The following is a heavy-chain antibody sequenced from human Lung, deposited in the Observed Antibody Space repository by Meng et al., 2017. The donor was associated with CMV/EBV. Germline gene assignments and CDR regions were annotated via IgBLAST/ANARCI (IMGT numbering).Heavy chain of an antibody. Sequence: GESLKISCAASGFTFSNNWMSWVRQAPGKGLEWVASIKKDGSEEYYVDSVKGRFTISRDNAKNSLYLQMNILRAEDTAVYYCARVGSSSGSYYYWGQGTLVTVDS. V-gene: IGHV3-7*01. CDR1: GFTFSNNW. D-gene: IGHD3-10*01. CDR2: IKKDGSEE. J-gene: IGHJ4*02. CDR3: ARVGSSSGSYYY.